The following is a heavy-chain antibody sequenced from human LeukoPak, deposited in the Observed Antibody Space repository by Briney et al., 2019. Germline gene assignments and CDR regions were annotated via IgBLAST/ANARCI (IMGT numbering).Heavy chain of an antibody. CDR3: ARRGAAPGPYYYYYMDV. J-gene: IGHJ6*03. V-gene: IGHV3-23*01. CDR1: GFTFSSYA. D-gene: IGHD6-13*01. CDR2: ISGSGGST. Sequence: GGSLRLSCAASGFTFSSYAMSWVRQAPGKGLEWVSAISGSGGSTYYADSVKGRFTISRDKSKNTLYLQMNSLRAEDTAVYYCARRGAAPGPYYYYYMDVWGKGTTVTVSS.